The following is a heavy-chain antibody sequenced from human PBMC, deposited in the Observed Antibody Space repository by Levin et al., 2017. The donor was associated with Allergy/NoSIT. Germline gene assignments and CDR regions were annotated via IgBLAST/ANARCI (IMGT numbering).Heavy chain of an antibody. CDR3: AREAAGTYNYWFDL. J-gene: IGHJ5*02. CDR2: IGVSGAI. D-gene: IGHD3-10*01. V-gene: IGHV3-48*01. Sequence: GGSLRLSCVATGFTSSRYSMNWVRQAPGQGLEWIAHIGVSGAIVYATSVKGRFTIFRDSGKNSVSLQMNSLSGEDTAIYFCAREAAGTYNYWFDLWGQGVQVTVSS. CDR1: GFTSSRYS.